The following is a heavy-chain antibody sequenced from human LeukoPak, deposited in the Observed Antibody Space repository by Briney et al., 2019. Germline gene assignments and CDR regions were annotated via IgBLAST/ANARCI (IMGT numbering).Heavy chain of an antibody. CDR3: AEGPWARL. J-gene: IGHJ4*02. V-gene: IGHV3-23*01. Sequence: PGGSLRLSCAASGFTFSSYAMSWVRQAPGKGLEWVSGINERGDKTYYADSVKGRLTIYRDYSKNTQYLQMSSRRAEDTAVYYCAEGPWARLGGQGTLVSVSS. CDR1: GFTFSSYA. D-gene: IGHD6-19*01. CDR2: INERGDKT.